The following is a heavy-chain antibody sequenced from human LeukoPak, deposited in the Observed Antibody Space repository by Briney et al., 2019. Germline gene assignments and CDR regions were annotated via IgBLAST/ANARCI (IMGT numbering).Heavy chain of an antibody. CDR3: ARGFTIFGVVTGRGYYGMDV. Sequence: GASVTVSCTASGGTFSSYAISWVRQAPGQGLEWMGGIIPIFGTANYAQKFQGRVTITADESTSTAYMELSSLRSEDTAVYYCARGFTIFGVVTGRGYYGMDVWGQGTTVTVSS. D-gene: IGHD3-3*01. CDR2: IIPIFGTA. CDR1: GGTFSSYA. J-gene: IGHJ6*02. V-gene: IGHV1-69*13.